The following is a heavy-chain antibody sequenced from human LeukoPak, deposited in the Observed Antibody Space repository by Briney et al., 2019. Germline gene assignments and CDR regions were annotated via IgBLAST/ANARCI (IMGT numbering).Heavy chain of an antibody. V-gene: IGHV4-59*08. CDR1: GGSINSYY. Sequence: NPSETLSLTCSVSGGSINSYYWTWIRQPPGKGPEWLAHIFHSGITDYNPSLKGRVTISVDTSKNQFSLKLASVIAADTAVYYCARYRQYDTDAFDIWGQGTMVTVSS. CDR3: ARYRQYDTDAFDI. D-gene: IGHD3-22*01. CDR2: IFHSGIT. J-gene: IGHJ3*02.